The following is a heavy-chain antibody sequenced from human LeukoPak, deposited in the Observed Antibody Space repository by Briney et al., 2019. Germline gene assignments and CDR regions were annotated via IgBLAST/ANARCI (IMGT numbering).Heavy chain of an antibody. CDR1: GGTFSSYA. CDR2: IIPIFGTA. V-gene: IGHV1-69*05. Sequence: ASVKVSFKASGGTFSSYAISWVRQAPGQGLEWMGGIIPIFGTANYAQKFQGRVTITTDESTSTAYMELSSLRSEDTAVYYCARGPRLQRITNFGMVNYYYMDVWGKGTTVTVSS. D-gene: IGHD3-3*01. CDR3: ARGPRLQRITNFGMVNYYYMDV. J-gene: IGHJ6*03.